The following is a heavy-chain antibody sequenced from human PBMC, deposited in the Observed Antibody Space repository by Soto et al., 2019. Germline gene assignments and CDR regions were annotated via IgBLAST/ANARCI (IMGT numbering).Heavy chain of an antibody. V-gene: IGHV3-23*01. J-gene: IGHJ4*02. D-gene: IGHD3-10*01. CDR1: GFTFSSYA. Sequence: EVQLLESGGGLVQPGGSLRLSCAASGFTFSSYAMSWVRQAPGKGLEWVSASSGSGGSTYYADSGKGRFTISRDNSKNTPYLQMNRLGAEDPAVYYCAKDRAPYYYGSGSYSDYWGQGTLVTVSS. CDR2: SSGSGGST. CDR3: AKDRAPYYYGSGSYSDY.